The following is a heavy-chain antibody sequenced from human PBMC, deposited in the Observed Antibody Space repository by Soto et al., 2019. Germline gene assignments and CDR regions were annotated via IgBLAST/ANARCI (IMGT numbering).Heavy chain of an antibody. Sequence: QVQLVQSGAEVKKPGASVKVSCKASGYTFINYYIHWMRQAPGHGLEWMAIINPTGGSTNYAQKFQGRLTLTMDTSTTTVYMELSSLTSEDTAIYYWAGHLAAGDVGGQGTLVTVSS. CDR3: AGHLAAGDV. CDR1: GYTFINYY. D-gene: IGHD2-8*02. J-gene: IGHJ4*02. V-gene: IGHV1-46*01. CDR2: INPTGGST.